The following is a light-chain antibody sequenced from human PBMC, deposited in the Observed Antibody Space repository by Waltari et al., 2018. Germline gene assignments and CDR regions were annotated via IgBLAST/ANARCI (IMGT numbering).Light chain of an antibody. CDR1: SPNIGAGYD. V-gene: IGLV1-40*01. Sequence: QSVLTQPPSVSGAPGQRGTISCTGSSPNIGAGYDVHWYQQLPGRAPKPLIHGNDKRPSGVPDRFSGSKSGTSGSLAIAGLQADDETDYYCQSYDSSLSGHVFGTGTRVTVL. J-gene: IGLJ1*01. CDR2: GND. CDR3: QSYDSSLSGHV.